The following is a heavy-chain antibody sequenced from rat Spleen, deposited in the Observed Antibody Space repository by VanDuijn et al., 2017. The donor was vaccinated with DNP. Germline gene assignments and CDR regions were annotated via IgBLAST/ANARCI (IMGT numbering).Heavy chain of an antibody. J-gene: IGHJ1*01. CDR3: ARQREFGDWFFDF. CDR1: GFTFSNYG. Sequence: EVQLVESGGGLVQPGRSLKLSCAASGFTFSNYGMAWVRQAPTKGLEWVATISTSGGSTYYRGSVKGRFTISRDNAKSTLYLQMNSLRSEDMATYYCARQREFGDWFFDFWGPGTMVTVSS. V-gene: IGHV5S13*01. D-gene: IGHD4-3*01. CDR2: ISTSGGST.